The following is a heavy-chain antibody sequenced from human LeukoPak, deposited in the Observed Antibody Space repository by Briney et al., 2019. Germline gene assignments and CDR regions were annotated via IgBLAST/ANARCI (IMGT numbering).Heavy chain of an antibody. CDR3: ARDVVVVPAATPTRRFDP. V-gene: IGHV1-18*01. CDR1: GYTFTSYG. CDR2: ISAYNGNT. D-gene: IGHD2-2*02. Sequence: ASVKVSCKASGYTFTSYGISWVRQAPGQGLEWMGWISAYNGNTNYAQKLQGRVTMTTDTSTSTAYMELRSLRSDDTAVYYCARDVVVVPAATPTRRFDPWGQGTLVTVSS. J-gene: IGHJ5*02.